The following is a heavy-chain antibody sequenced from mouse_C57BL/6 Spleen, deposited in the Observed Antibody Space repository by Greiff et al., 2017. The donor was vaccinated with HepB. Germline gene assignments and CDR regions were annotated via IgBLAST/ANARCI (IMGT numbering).Heavy chain of an antibody. CDR1: GYAFTNYL. CDR3: ARGGLGFDY. J-gene: IGHJ2*01. Sequence: QVQLQQSGAELVRPGTSVKVSCKASGYAFTNYLIEWVKQRPGQGLEWIGVINPGSGGTNYNEKFKGKATLTADKSSSIAYMQLSSLTSEDSAVYFCARGGLGFDYWGQGTTLTVSS. V-gene: IGHV1-54*01. CDR2: INPGSGGT.